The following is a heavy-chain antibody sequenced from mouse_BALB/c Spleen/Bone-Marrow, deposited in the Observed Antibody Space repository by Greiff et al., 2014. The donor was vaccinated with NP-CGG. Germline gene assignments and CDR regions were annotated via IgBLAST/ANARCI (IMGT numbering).Heavy chain of an antibody. CDR2: IDPANGNT. J-gene: IGHJ3*01. CDR3: ASYYDGSSSFAY. D-gene: IGHD1-1*01. V-gene: IGHV14-3*02. CDR1: GFNIKDTY. Sequence: EVQLVESGAELVKPGASVKLSCTASGFNIKDTYTHWVKQRPEQGLEWIGRIDPANGNTKYDPKFQGKATITVDTSSNTAYLQLSSLTSEDTAVYYCASYYDGSSSFAYWGQGTLVTVSA.